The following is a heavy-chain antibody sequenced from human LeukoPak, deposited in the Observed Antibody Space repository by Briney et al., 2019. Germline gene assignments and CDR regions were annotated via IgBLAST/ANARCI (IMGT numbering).Heavy chain of an antibody. D-gene: IGHD5-18*01. J-gene: IGHJ4*02. CDR3: ARKTLWIQLPDY. V-gene: IGHV3-30*02. Sequence: GGSLRLSCAASGFTFSTYGMHWVRQAPGKGLEWVAFIRFDGNEKYYADSVKGRFTISKDTSKNTLFLQMNSLRAEDTAVYYYARKTLWIQLPDYWGQGTLVTVSS. CDR1: GFTFSTYG. CDR2: IRFDGNEK.